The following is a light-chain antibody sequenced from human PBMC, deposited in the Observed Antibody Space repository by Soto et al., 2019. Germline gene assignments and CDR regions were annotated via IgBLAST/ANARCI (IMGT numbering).Light chain of an antibody. CDR1: QSISSW. J-gene: IGKJ1*01. CDR3: QQYNSYSWT. Sequence: DSQMTQSRSTLSASVGCRLTITCRASQSISSWLAWYQQKTGKAPKLLIYKASSLESGVPSRFSGSGYGTEFNLTISSLQTDDFATYYCQQYNSYSWTFGQGTKVDIK. V-gene: IGKV1-5*03. CDR2: KAS.